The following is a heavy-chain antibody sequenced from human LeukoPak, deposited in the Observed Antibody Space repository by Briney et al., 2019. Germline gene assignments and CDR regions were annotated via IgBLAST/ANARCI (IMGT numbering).Heavy chain of an antibody. CDR1: GYTLTELS. V-gene: IGHV1-24*01. D-gene: IGHD3-10*01. Sequence: ASVKVSCKVSGYTLTELSMHWLRQAPGKGLEGMGGFDPEDGETIYAQKFQGRVTMTEDTSTDTAYMELSSLRSEDTAVYYCVGVVSSNWGQGTLVTVSS. J-gene: IGHJ4*02. CDR2: FDPEDGET. CDR3: VGVVSSN.